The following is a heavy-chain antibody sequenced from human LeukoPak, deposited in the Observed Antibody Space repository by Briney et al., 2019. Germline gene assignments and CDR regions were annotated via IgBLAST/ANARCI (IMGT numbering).Heavy chain of an antibody. D-gene: IGHD2-15*01. CDR2: IYHSGRT. V-gene: IGHV4-30-2*01. J-gene: IGHJ4*02. Sequence: PSETLSLTCAVSGGSISSGGYSWSWIRQPPGKGLEWIGYIYHSGRTYYNPSLKSRVTISVDRSKNQFSLKLSSVTAADTAVYYCARAKRYCSGGSCLPSWFDYWGQGTLVTVSS. CDR3: ARAKRYCSGGSCLPSWFDY. CDR1: GGSISSGGYS.